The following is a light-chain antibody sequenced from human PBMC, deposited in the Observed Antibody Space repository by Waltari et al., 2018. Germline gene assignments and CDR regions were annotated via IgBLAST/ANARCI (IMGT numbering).Light chain of an antibody. CDR3: QSYDTDVSGSSVV. CDR1: SSNLGAGYD. V-gene: IGLV1-40*01. J-gene: IGLJ2*01. CDR2: GNN. Sequence: QSVLTQPPSVSGAPGQRVTISCTGSSSNLGAGYDVHWYQHLPGKAPKLLIDGNNNRPSGVPDRFSGSKSGTSASLAITGLRAEDEADDYCQSYDTDVSGSSVVFGGGTKLTVL.